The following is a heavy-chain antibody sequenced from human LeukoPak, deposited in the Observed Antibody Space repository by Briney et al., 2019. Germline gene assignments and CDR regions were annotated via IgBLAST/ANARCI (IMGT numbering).Heavy chain of an antibody. CDR3: AKDRRYSGYDRDGGFDY. V-gene: IGHV3-30*04. Sequence: PGRSLRLSCAASGFTFSSYAMHWVRQAPGKGLEWVAVISYDGSNKYYADSVKGRFTISRDNSKNTLYLQMNSLRAEDTAVYYCAKDRRYSGYDRDGGFDYWGQGTLVTVSS. CDR1: GFTFSSYA. J-gene: IGHJ4*02. D-gene: IGHD5-12*01. CDR2: ISYDGSNK.